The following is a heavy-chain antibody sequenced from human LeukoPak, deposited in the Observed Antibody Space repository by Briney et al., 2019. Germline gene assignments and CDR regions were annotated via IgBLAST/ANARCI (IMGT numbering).Heavy chain of an antibody. CDR1: GGSISNYH. Sequence: PSETLSLTCTVSGGSISNYHWSWIRQPAGKGLEWIGRIYTSGSTNYNPSLKSRVTISVDTSKNQFSLKLSSVTAADTAVYYCARTGDGSESYSTYYFDYWGQGTLVTVSS. V-gene: IGHV4-4*07. CDR2: IYTSGST. CDR3: ARTGDGSESYSTYYFDY. D-gene: IGHD3-10*01. J-gene: IGHJ4*02.